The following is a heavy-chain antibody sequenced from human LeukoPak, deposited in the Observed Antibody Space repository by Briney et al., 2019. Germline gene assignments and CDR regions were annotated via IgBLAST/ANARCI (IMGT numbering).Heavy chain of an antibody. CDR2: ISYDGSNK. CDR1: GFTFSSYG. J-gene: IGHJ3*02. Sequence: GGSLRLSCAASGFTFSSYGMHWVRQAPGKGLEWVAVISYDGSNKYYADSVKGRFTISRDNSKNTLYLQMNSLRAEDTAVYYCARGRRSLGRHDAVDIWGQGTMVTVSS. V-gene: IGHV3-30*03. D-gene: IGHD1-26*01. CDR3: ARGRRSLGRHDAVDI.